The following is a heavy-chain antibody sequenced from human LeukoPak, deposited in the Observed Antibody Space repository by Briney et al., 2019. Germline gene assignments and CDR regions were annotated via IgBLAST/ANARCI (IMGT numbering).Heavy chain of an antibody. CDR1: GFTFSSYS. D-gene: IGHD1-26*01. Sequence: PGGSLRLSCAASGFTFSSYSMNWVRQAPGKGLEWLSSISSSSSYIYYADSVKGRFTISRDNAKNSLYLQMNSLRAEDTAIYYCVRDRGTYRPIDYWGQGTLVTVSS. J-gene: IGHJ4*02. V-gene: IGHV3-21*04. CDR3: VRDRGTYRPIDY. CDR2: ISSSSSYI.